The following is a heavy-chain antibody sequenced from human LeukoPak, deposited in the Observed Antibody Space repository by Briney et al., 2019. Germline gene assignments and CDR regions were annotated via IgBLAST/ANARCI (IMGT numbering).Heavy chain of an antibody. D-gene: IGHD6-19*01. CDR2: IYHSGST. V-gene: IGHV4-38-2*02. Sequence: SETLSLTCTVSGYSIGSGYYWGWIRPPPGKGLEWIGSIYHSGSTYYNPSLKSRVTISVDTSKNQFSLKLSSVTAADTAVYYCARAAPGYSSGWYEGPEAFDIWGQGTMVTVSS. J-gene: IGHJ3*02. CDR1: GYSIGSGYY. CDR3: ARAAPGYSSGWYEGPEAFDI.